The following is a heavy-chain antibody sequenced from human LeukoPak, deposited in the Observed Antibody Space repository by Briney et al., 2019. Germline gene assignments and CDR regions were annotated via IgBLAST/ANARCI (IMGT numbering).Heavy chain of an antibody. CDR3: ARDRRYGSGSGSRYYGMDV. CDR2: IWYDGGNK. J-gene: IGHJ6*02. CDR1: GYSLSNYG. V-gene: IGHV3-33*01. Sequence: PGGSLRLSCAASGYSLSNYGMHWVRQAPGKGLEWVAVIWYDGGNKYYGDFVKGRFTISRDTSKNTMYLQMNSLRAEDTAVYYCARDRRYGSGSGSRYYGMDVWGQGTTVTVSS. D-gene: IGHD3-10*01.